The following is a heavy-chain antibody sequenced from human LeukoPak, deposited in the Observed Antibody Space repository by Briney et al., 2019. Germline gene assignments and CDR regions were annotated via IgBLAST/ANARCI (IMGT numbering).Heavy chain of an antibody. D-gene: IGHD3-9*01. V-gene: IGHV3-30*02. CDR2: IRYDGRNK. J-gene: IGHJ6*03. CDR1: GFTFSSYG. Sequence: GGSLLLSCAASGFTFSSYGMHGGRQAPGKGREWGAFIRYDGRNKYYADCVKGRFTISRDNSTNTLYLQLNSLRADDTAVYYCATQGPDHDILFGRYYYYYYMDVWGKGTTVTISS. CDR3: ATQGPDHDILFGRYYYYYYMDV.